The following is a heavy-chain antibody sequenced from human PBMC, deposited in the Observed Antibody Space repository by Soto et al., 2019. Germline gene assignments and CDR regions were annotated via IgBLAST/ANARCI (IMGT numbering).Heavy chain of an antibody. V-gene: IGHV4-34*01. D-gene: IGHD3-3*01. CDR2: INHSGST. Sequence: PSETLSLTCAVYGGSFSGYYWSWILQPPGKGLEWIGEINHSGSTNYNPSLKSRVTISVDTSKNQFSLKLSSVTAADTAVYYCARGGRFLGGMDVWGQRTTVTVSS. CDR1: GGSFSGYY. J-gene: IGHJ6*02. CDR3: ARGGRFLGGMDV.